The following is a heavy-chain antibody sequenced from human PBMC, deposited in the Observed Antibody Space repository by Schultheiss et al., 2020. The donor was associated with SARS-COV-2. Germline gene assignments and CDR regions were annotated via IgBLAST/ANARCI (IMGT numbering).Heavy chain of an antibody. Sequence: GGSLRLSCAASGFTFSSYAMHWVRQAPGKGLEWVAVISYDGSNKYYADSVKGRFTISRDNSKNTLYLQMNSLRAEDTAVYYCARTAAYSYGYYYYYYYMDVWGKGTTVTVSS. J-gene: IGHJ6*03. D-gene: IGHD5-18*01. CDR2: ISYDGSNK. CDR3: ARTAAYSYGYYYYYYYMDV. CDR1: GFTFSSYA. V-gene: IGHV3-30*01.